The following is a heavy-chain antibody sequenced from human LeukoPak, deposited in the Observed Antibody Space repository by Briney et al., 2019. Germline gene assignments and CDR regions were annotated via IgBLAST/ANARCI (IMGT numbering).Heavy chain of an antibody. CDR3: ARLLAGEYDPFDI. Sequence: SETLSLTCTVSGGSISPYYWSWMRQPPGTGLEWIGNIFYSESTNYNASLQSRVSISVDTSKNQFSLSLSSVTAADTAVYYCARLLAGEYDPFDIWGQGTMVTVS. V-gene: IGHV4-59*08. CDR2: IFYSEST. CDR1: GGSISPYY. D-gene: IGHD3-10*01. J-gene: IGHJ3*02.